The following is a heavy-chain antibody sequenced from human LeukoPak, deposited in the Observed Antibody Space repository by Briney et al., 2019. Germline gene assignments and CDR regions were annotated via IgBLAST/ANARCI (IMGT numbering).Heavy chain of an antibody. J-gene: IGHJ4*02. CDR1: GGSISSSNYF. CDR2: IYYSGST. CDR3: ASQKDGYSFDY. V-gene: IGHV4-39*01. Sequence: SETLSLTCTVSGGSISSSNYFWGWIRQPPGKGLEWIGSIYYSGSTYSNPSLKSRVTISVDTSKNQFSLKLSSVNAADTAVYYCASQKDGYSFDYWGQGTLVTVSS. D-gene: IGHD5-24*01.